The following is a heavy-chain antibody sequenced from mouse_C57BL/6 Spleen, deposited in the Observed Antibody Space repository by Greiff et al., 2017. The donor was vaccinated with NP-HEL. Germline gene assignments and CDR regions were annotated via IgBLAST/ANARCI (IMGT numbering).Heavy chain of an antibody. Sequence: QVTLKVSGPGILQPSQTLSLTCSFSGFSLSTFGMGVGWIRQPSGKGLEWLAHIWWDDDKYYNPALKSRLTISKDTSKNQVFLKIANVDTADTATYYCARPKTAQARRYYAMDYWGQGTSVTVSS. J-gene: IGHJ4*01. D-gene: IGHD3-2*02. CDR1: GFSLSTFGMG. V-gene: IGHV8-8*01. CDR2: IWWDDDK. CDR3: ARPKTAQARRYYAMDY.